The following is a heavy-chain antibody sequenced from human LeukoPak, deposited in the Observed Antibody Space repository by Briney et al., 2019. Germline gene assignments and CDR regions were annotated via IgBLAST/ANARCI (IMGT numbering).Heavy chain of an antibody. CDR1: GFTFSNYE. J-gene: IGHJ4*02. CDR3: ARDPYDSSGYYVYFDY. CDR2: ISSSSSTI. D-gene: IGHD3-22*01. V-gene: IGHV3-48*03. Sequence: GGSLRLSCAASGFTFSNYEMNWVRQAPGKGLEWVSYISSSSSTIYYADSVKGRFTISRDNAKNSLYLQMNSLRAEDTAVYYCARDPYDSSGYYVYFDYWGQGTLVTVSS.